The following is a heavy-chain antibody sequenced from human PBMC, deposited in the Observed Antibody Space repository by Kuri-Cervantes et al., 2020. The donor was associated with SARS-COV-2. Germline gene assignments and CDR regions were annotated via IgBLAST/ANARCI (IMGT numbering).Heavy chain of an antibody. CDR2: VSAYGGTP. J-gene: IGHJ4*02. CDR1: GYNSNVYG. CDR3: ARGVPYYFDGIVSLRYYLDY. Sequence: ASVKVSCKTSGYNSNVYGVTWVRQAPGQGLEWMGWVSAYGGTPTYSQKFQGRVTFSTDTFTTTSYMELRSLRSDDTAVYYCARGVPYYFDGIVSLRYYLDYWGQGTLVTVSS. V-gene: IGHV1-18*01. D-gene: IGHD3-22*01.